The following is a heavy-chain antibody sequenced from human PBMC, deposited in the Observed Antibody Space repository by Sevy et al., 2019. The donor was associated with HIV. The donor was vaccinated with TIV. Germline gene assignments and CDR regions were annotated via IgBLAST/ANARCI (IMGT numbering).Heavy chain of an antibody. CDR3: ARSSNGALDY. J-gene: IGHJ4*02. CDR1: GSTFSSYW. D-gene: IGHD2-2*01. CDR2: IKEDGSEE. Sequence: GGSLRLSCAASGSTFSSYWMSWVRQAPGKGLEWVAYIKEDGSEENYVDSVKGRFTISRDNAKNSLYLQMNSLRAEDTAVYYCARSSNGALDYWGQGTLVTVSS. V-gene: IGHV3-7*01.